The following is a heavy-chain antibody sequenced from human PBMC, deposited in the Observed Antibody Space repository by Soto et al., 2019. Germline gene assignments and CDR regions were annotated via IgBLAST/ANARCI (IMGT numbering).Heavy chain of an antibody. CDR3: ARGVGSGSYYNQYNCFDA. J-gene: IGHJ5*02. CDR2: ISAYNGNT. Sequence: ASVKVSCKASGYTFTNYGISWVRQAPGQGLEWMGWISAYNGNTKYAQKFQGRVTMTTDTSTSTAYMELRSLRSDDTAVYYCARGVGSGSYYNQYNCFDAWGQGTLVTVSS. D-gene: IGHD3-10*01. V-gene: IGHV1-18*01. CDR1: GYTFTNYG.